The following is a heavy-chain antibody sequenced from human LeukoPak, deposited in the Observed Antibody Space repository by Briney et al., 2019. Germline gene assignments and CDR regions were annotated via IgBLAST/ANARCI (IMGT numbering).Heavy chain of an antibody. D-gene: IGHD3-22*01. V-gene: IGHV5-51*01. CDR3: ARRERYYDSSGYYYDWFDP. J-gene: IGHJ5*02. CDR2: IYPGDSDT. CDR1: GYSITSYW. Sequence: GESLKISCKGSGYSITSYWIGWVRQMPGKGLEWMGIIYPGDSDTRYSPSFQGQVTISADKSISTAYLQWSSLKAPDTAMYYCARRERYYDSSGYYYDWFDPWGQGTLVTVSS.